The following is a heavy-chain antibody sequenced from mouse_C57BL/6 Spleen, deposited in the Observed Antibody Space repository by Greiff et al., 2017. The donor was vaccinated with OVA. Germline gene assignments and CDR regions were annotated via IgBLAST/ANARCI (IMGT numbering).Heavy chain of an antibody. D-gene: IGHD2-3*01. CDR2: IYPGDGDT. Sequence: VQLKESGPELVKPGASVKISCKASGYAFSSSWMNWVKQRPGKGLEWIGRIYPGDGDTNYNGKFKGKATLTADKSSSTAYMQLSSLTSEDSAVYFCARSYDGDYWGQGTTLTVSS. J-gene: IGHJ2*01. V-gene: IGHV1-82*01. CDR1: GYAFSSSW. CDR3: ARSYDGDY.